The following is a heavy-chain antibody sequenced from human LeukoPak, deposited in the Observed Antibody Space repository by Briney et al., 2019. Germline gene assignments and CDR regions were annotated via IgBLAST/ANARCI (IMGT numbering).Heavy chain of an antibody. CDR3: ARPAQFGYDSSGYNDY. Sequence: SETLSLTCTVSGGSISSSSYYWGWIRQPPGKGLEWIGSIYYSGSTYYNPSLKSRVTISVDTSKNQFSLKLSSVTAADTAVYYCARPAQFGYDSSGYNDYWGQGTLVTVSS. D-gene: IGHD3-22*01. CDR2: IYYSGST. CDR1: GGSISSSSYY. V-gene: IGHV4-39*01. J-gene: IGHJ4*02.